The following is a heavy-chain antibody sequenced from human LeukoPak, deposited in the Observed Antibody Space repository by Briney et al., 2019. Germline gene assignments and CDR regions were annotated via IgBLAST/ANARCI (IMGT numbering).Heavy chain of an antibody. V-gene: IGHV3-74*01. CDR1: GLTISNYW. Sequence: GGSLRLSCAASGLTISNYWMHWVRQVPGKGLVWVSRINSDGSSTSYADSVKGRFTISRDNAKNTLYLQMNSLRAEDTAVYYCARVLFTWNDCLDYWGQGTLVTVSS. D-gene: IGHD1-1*01. CDR2: INSDGSST. J-gene: IGHJ4*02. CDR3: ARVLFTWNDCLDY.